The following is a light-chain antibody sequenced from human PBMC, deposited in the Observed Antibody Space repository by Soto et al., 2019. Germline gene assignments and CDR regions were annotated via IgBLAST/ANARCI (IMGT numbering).Light chain of an antibody. V-gene: IGKV3-20*01. J-gene: IGKJ3*01. Sequence: EIVLTQSPGTLSLSPGERATLSCRASQSVSSNSLAWYQQKPGQAPRLLIYGASSRAIGIPDRFSGSGSGTDFTLTINRLEPEDFVVYYCQQYGSSLFTFGPGTKVDIK. CDR3: QQYGSSLFT. CDR2: GAS. CDR1: QSVSSNS.